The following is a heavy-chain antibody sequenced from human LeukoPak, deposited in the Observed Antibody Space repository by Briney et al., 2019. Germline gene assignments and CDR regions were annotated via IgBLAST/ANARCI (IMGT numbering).Heavy chain of an antibody. CDR3: AEVAATIVVVPAAIHIPSTRGHFDY. D-gene: IGHD2-2*02. Sequence: QAGGSLRLSCAASGFTFSSYAMSWVRQAPGKGLEWVSAISGSGGSTYYADSVKGRFTISRDNSKNTLYLQMNSLRAEDTAVYYCAEVAATIVVVPAAIHIPSTRGHFDYWGQGTLVTVSS. J-gene: IGHJ4*02. CDR2: ISGSGGST. V-gene: IGHV3-23*01. CDR1: GFTFSSYA.